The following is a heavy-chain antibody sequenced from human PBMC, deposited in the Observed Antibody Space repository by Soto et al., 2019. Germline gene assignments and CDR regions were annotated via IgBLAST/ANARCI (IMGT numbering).Heavy chain of an antibody. CDR3: ARDSCSTTSCYYFAWFDP. Sequence: LRLSCAASGFSFSNYNMNWVRQAPGKGLEWVSSISSGSGYKYYADSVKGRFTISRDNTKNSLFLQMDSLRPEDTAVYYCARDSCSTTSCYYFAWFDPWGQGAVVTVSS. J-gene: IGHJ5*02. D-gene: IGHD2-2*01. V-gene: IGHV3-21*01. CDR1: GFSFSNYN. CDR2: ISSGSGYK.